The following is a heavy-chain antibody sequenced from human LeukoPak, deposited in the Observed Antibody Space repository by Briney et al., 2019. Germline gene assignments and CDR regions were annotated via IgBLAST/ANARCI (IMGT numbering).Heavy chain of an antibody. CDR1: GYTFSSFG. CDR2: IKIGEGNT. V-gene: IGHV1-18*01. J-gene: IGHJ4*02. CDR3: SRSYDSTSWYYFDH. D-gene: IGHD3-22*01. Sequence: ASVKVSCKTSGYTFSSFGITWVRQAPGQGPEWMGWIKIGEGNTHYAQKFQGRVSMTRDISSNTAFLELRNLRSDDTAVYFCSRSYDSTSWYYFDHWGQGTLVTVSS.